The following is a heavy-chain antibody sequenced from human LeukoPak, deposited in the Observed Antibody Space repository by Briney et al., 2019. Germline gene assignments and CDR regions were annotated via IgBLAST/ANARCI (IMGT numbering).Heavy chain of an antibody. CDR3: AKDYMFCSGYDSYYFDY. J-gene: IGHJ4*02. CDR1: GFTFSSYG. V-gene: IGHV3-30*02. D-gene: IGHD5-12*01. CDR2: IRYDGSNK. Sequence: GGSLRLSCAASGFTFSSYGMHWVRQAPGKGLEWVAFIRYDGSNKYYADSVKGRFTISRDNSKNTLYLQMNSLRAEDTAVYYCAKDYMFCSGYDSYYFDYWGQGTLVTVSS.